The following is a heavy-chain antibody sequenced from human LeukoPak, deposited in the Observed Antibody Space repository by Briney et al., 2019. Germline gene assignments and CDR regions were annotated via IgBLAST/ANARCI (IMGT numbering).Heavy chain of an antibody. CDR2: MNPNSGNT. CDR1: GYTFTSYD. CDR3: AIQRGKILTDPPNAFDI. J-gene: IGHJ3*02. V-gene: IGHV1-8*01. Sequence: ASVKVACKASGYTFTSYDINWVRQATGQGLEWMGWMNPNSGNTGYAQKFQGRVTMTEDTSTDTAYMELSSLRSEDTAVYYCAIQRGKILTDPPNAFDIWGQGTMVTVSS. D-gene: IGHD3-9*01.